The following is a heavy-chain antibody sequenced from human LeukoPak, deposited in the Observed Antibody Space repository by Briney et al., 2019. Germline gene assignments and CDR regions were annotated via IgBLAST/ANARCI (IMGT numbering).Heavy chain of an antibody. V-gene: IGHV3-74*01. CDR1: GFAFSNYW. CDR3: ARGGYPYAFDI. D-gene: IGHD1-1*01. CDR2: ISRDGSAT. Sequence: PGGSLRLSCAASGFAFSNYWMHWVRQIPGEGLVWVSRISRDGSATNYADSVKGRFTISRDSAKNTLFLQMNSLKVEDTAVYYCARGGYPYAFDIWGQGTMVTVSS. J-gene: IGHJ3*02.